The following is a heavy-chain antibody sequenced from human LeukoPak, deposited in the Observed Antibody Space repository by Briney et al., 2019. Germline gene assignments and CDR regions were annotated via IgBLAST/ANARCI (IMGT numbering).Heavy chain of an antibody. V-gene: IGHV4-59*01. Sequence: SETLSLTCTVSGGSITKYYWSWIRQPPGKGLEYIGYIYYSGSTRYNPSLKSRVTISIDPSKTQFSLTLSSVTAADTAVYYCARDSGTTGEVKFDPWGQGTLVTVSS. CDR1: GGSITKYY. J-gene: IGHJ5*02. D-gene: IGHD3-10*01. CDR3: ARDSGTTGEVKFDP. CDR2: IYYSGST.